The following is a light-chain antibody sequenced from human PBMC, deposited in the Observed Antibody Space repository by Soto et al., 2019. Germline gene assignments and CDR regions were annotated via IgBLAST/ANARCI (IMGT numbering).Light chain of an antibody. CDR2: GAS. J-gene: IGKJ1*01. V-gene: IGKV3-15*01. CDR3: QQYENWPRT. Sequence: EIVMTQSPATLSVSPGERATLSCRASQSVSSNLAWYQQKPGQAPRLLIYGASTGATGIPARFSGSGSGTEFTLPISSLQSEDFAVYYCQQYENWPRTFGQGTKVDIK. CDR1: QSVSSN.